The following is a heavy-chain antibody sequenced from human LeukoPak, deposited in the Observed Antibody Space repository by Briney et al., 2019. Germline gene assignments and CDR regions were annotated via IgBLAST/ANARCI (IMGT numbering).Heavy chain of an antibody. Sequence: GASVKASCKASGGTFISYAISWVRQAPGQGLEWMGRIIPILGIANYAQKFQGRVTITADKSTSTAYMELSSLRSEDTAVYYCASPKTMVRAPDYYYYGMDVWGQGTTVTVSS. CDR2: IIPILGIA. CDR3: ASPKTMVRAPDYYYYGMDV. CDR1: GGTFISYA. D-gene: IGHD3-10*01. J-gene: IGHJ6*02. V-gene: IGHV1-69*04.